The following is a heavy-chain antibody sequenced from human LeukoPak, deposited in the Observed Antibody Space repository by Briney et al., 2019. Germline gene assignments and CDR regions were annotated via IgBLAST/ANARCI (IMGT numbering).Heavy chain of an antibody. J-gene: IGHJ4*02. D-gene: IGHD1-26*01. Sequence: PSETLSLTCTVSGGSISSTTYYWDWIRQPPGKGLEWIGTIYYSGSTYYNPSLKSRVTISVDTSKNEFSLNLSSVTAADTAVYYCARGRSLGYWGQGTLVTVSS. CDR3: ARGRSLGY. CDR1: GGSISSTTYY. CDR2: IYYSGST. V-gene: IGHV4-39*01.